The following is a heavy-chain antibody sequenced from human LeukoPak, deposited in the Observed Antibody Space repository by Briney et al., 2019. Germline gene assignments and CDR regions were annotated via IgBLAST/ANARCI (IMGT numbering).Heavy chain of an antibody. CDR3: ARYGSGFDY. V-gene: IGHV3-53*01. D-gene: IGHD3-10*01. CDR1: GLTLSSNY. CDR2: IYSGGTT. Sequence: GGSLRLSCAAYGLTLSSNYMNWVRQAPGKGLEWVSIIYSGGTTYYADSVKGRFTISRDNSKNTLYLQMNSLRAADTAVYYCARYGSGFDYWGQGTLVTVSS. J-gene: IGHJ4*02.